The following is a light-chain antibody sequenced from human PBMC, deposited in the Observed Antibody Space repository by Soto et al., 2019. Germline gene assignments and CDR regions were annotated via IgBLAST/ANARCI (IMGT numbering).Light chain of an antibody. V-gene: IGLV1-47*01. Sequence: QAVVTQPPSASATPGQRVTISCSGSHSNIETNYVYWYQQLPGTAPKLLIYTNNQRSSGVPDRFSASKSGTSASLAISGLRSEDEADYYCSAWDDSLRGPVFGGGTKLTVL. J-gene: IGLJ2*01. CDR3: SAWDDSLRGPV. CDR1: HSNIETNY. CDR2: TNN.